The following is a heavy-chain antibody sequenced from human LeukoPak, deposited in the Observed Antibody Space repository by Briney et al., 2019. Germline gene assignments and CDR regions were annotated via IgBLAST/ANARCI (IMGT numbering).Heavy chain of an antibody. CDR3: ARIRRDGYNGAGYFDY. Sequence: PGGSLRLSCAASGFTVSSNYMSWVRQAPGKGLEWVSVIYSGGSTYYADSVKGRFTISRDNSKNTLYLQMNSLRAEDTAVYYCARIRRDGYNGAGYFDYWGQGTLVTVSS. D-gene: IGHD5-24*01. CDR2: IYSGGST. V-gene: IGHV3-66*01. CDR1: GFTVSSNY. J-gene: IGHJ4*02.